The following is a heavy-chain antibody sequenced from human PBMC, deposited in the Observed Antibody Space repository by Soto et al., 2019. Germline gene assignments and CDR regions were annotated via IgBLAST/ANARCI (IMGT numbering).Heavy chain of an antibody. D-gene: IGHD3-3*01. J-gene: IGHJ4*02. CDR3: ARRDTSGFLRYFDT. CDR1: GGTLSSFITYP. V-gene: IGHV1-69*06. Sequence: QVQLVQSGPEVKKPGSSVKVSCKTSGGTLSSFITYPINWVRQAPGQGPELMGGIVPNVGTVNYAQRFQGRVTITADTSTGTSYMELNILRSEATALYYCARRDTSGFLRYFDTWGQGTLVTVS. CDR2: IVPNVGTV.